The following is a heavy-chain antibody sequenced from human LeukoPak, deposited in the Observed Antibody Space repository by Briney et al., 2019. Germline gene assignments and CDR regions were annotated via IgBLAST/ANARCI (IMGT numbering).Heavy chain of an antibody. CDR3: AKAGDNSGYYPAFYYYMDV. D-gene: IGHD3-22*01. Sequence: GRSLRLSCAASGFTFNSNGMHWVRQAPGKGLEGVALIWYDGSNKYYADSVKGRFTISRDNSKNTLYLQMNSLRAEDTAVYYCAKAGDNSGYYPAFYYYMDVWGRGTTVTVSS. V-gene: IGHV3-33*06. CDR2: IWYDGSNK. J-gene: IGHJ6*03. CDR1: GFTFNSNG.